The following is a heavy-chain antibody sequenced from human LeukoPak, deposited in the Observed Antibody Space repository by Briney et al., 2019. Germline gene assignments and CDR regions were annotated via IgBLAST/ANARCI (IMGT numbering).Heavy chain of an antibody. Sequence: GGSLRLSCAASGFTFSSYEMNWVRQAPGKGLEWVTFIRSDGTNKYYADSVKGRLSISRDNSKNTLYLQMNSLRTEDTAVYYCAKDIDSATWGQGALVTVSS. J-gene: IGHJ4*02. CDR3: AKDIDSAT. V-gene: IGHV3-30*02. CDR1: GFTFSSYE. CDR2: IRSDGTNK. D-gene: IGHD1-26*01.